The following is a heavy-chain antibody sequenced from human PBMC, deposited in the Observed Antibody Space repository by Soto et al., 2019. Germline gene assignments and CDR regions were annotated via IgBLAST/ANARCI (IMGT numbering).Heavy chain of an antibody. J-gene: IGHJ6*02. D-gene: IGHD6-19*01. CDR1: GYSFTSYW. CDR3: ARHLRLQSPDYYYYGMDV. CDR2: IYPGDSDT. Sequence: PGESLKISCKGSGYSFTSYWIGWVRQMPGKSLEWMGIIYPGDSDTRYSPSFQGQVTISADKSISTAYLQWSSLKASDTAMYYCARHLRLQSPDYYYYGMDVWGQGTTVTVSS. V-gene: IGHV5-51*01.